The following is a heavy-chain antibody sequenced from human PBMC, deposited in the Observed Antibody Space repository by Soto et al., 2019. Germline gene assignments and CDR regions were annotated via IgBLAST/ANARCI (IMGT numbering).Heavy chain of an antibody. D-gene: IGHD2-21*02. V-gene: IGHV1-69*13. J-gene: IGHJ4*02. CDR1: GGTFSSYA. CDR2: IIPIFGTA. CDR3: ARSGGPYCGGDCSIAGSDY. Sequence: GASVKVSCKASGGTFSSYAISWVRQAPGQGLEWMGGIIPIFGTANYAQKFQGRVTITADESTSTAYMELSSLRSEDTAVYYCARSGGPYCGGDCSIAGSDYWGQGTLVTVSS.